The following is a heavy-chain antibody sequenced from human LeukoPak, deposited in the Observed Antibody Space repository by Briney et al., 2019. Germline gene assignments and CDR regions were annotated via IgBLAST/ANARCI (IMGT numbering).Heavy chain of an antibody. D-gene: IGHD5-24*01. J-gene: IGHJ4*02. V-gene: IGHV4-34*01. CDR3: ARWRRGRWLQVFDY. Sequence: PSETLSLTCAVYGGSFSGYYWSWIRQPPGKGLEWIGEINHSGSTNYNPSLKSRVTISVDTSNNQFSLKLSSVTAADTAVYYYARWRRGRWLQVFDYWGQGTLVTVSS. CDR2: INHSGST. CDR1: GGSFSGYY.